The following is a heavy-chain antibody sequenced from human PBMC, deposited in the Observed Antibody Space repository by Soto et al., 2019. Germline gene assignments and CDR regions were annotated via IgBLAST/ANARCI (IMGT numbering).Heavy chain of an antibody. CDR3: ALSGSGSWPGYYYYGMDV. D-gene: IGHD3-10*01. CDR2: IYHSGST. CDR1: GGSISSSNW. J-gene: IGHJ6*02. Sequence: SETLSLTCAVSGGSISSSNWWSWVRQPPGKGLEWIGEIYHSGSTNYNPSLKSRVTISVDKSKNQFSLKLSSVTAADTAVYYCALSGSGSWPGYYYYGMDVWGQGTTVTVSS. V-gene: IGHV4-4*02.